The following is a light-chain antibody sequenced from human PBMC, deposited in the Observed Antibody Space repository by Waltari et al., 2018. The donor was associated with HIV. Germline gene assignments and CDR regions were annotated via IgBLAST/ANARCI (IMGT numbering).Light chain of an antibody. Sequence: SYELTQPPSVSVSPGQTASITCSGDKLGDKYACWYQQKPGQSPVLVIYQDNKRPSGIPDRFSGSNSGNPATLTISGTQAMDEADYYCQAWDSSTARGVFGTGTKVTVL. CDR1: KLGDKY. CDR3: QAWDSSTARGV. CDR2: QDN. V-gene: IGLV3-1*01. J-gene: IGLJ1*01.